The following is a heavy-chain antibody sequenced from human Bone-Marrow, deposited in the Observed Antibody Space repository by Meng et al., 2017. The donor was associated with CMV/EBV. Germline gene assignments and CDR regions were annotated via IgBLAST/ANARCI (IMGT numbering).Heavy chain of an antibody. Sequence: SVKVSCKASGGTFSSYAISWVRQAPGQGLEWMGGIIPIFGTANYAQKFQGRVTITTDESTSTAYMELSSLRSEDTVVYYCQYVVVVPAAIAGFDYWGQGTLVTVSS. D-gene: IGHD2-2*02. V-gene: IGHV1-69*05. J-gene: IGHJ4*02. CDR1: GGTFSSYA. CDR3: QYVVVVPAAIAGFDY. CDR2: IIPIFGTA.